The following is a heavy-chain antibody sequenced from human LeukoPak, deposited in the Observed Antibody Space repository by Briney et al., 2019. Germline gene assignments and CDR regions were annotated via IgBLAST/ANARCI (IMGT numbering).Heavy chain of an antibody. D-gene: IGHD6-13*01. CDR3: ARDKGLAAAGHWYFDL. CDR1: GGSISSYY. Sequence: SETLSLTCTVSGGSISSYYWSWIRQPAGKGLEWIGRIYTSGSTNYNPSLKSRVTMSVDTSKNQFSLKLSSVTAADTAVYYCARDKGLAAAGHWYFDLWGRGTLVTVSS. V-gene: IGHV4-4*07. J-gene: IGHJ2*01. CDR2: IYTSGST.